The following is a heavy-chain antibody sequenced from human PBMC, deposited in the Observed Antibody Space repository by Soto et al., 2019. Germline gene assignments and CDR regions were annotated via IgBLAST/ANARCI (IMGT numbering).Heavy chain of an antibody. D-gene: IGHD3-22*01. Sequence: QLQLQESGPGLVKPSETLSLTCTVSGGSISSSSYYWGWIRQPPGKGLEWIGSIYYSGSTYYNPSLKSRVTISVDTSKNQFSLKLSSVTAADTAVYYCARPVGGYFRFDYWGQGTLVTVSS. J-gene: IGHJ4*02. CDR3: ARPVGGYFRFDY. V-gene: IGHV4-39*01. CDR2: IYYSGST. CDR1: GGSISSSSYY.